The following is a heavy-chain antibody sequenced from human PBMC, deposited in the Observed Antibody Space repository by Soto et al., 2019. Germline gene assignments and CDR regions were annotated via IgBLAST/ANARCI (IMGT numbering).Heavy chain of an antibody. CDR1: GFIFSNYA. Sequence: GGSLRLPCAASGFIFSNYAMSWVRQAPGKGLEWVSAIGGNGADTYYADSVKGRFTISRDNSKNTLYLQMNSLRAEDTAVYFCAIPSGLTVTGPDYWGQGTLVTVSS. CDR3: AIPSGLTVTGPDY. J-gene: IGHJ4*02. D-gene: IGHD6-19*01. V-gene: IGHV3-23*01. CDR2: IGGNGADT.